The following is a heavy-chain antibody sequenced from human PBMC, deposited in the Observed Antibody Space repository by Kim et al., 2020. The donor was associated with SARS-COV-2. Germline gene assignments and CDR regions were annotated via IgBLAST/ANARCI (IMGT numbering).Heavy chain of an antibody. J-gene: IGHJ5*02. CDR1: GFTFRNFA. D-gene: IGHD2-21*01. Sequence: GGSLRLSCAASGFTFRNFAMSWVRQAPGKGLEWVSAISNSGDGTYYADPVKGRFTISRDNSKNRLYLQMNSLRAEDTAVYYCGRDSLLYYGGIDPWGQGTLVTVSS. V-gene: IGHV3-23*01. CDR2: ISNSGDGT. CDR3: GRDSLLYYGGIDP.